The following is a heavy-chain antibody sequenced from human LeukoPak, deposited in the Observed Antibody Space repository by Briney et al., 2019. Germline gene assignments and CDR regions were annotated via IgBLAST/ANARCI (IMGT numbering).Heavy chain of an antibody. J-gene: IGHJ6*03. CDR1: GFTFSTFA. V-gene: IGHV3-23*01. D-gene: IGHD3-10*01. CDR3: ARSGVVAGSPPDHFYYMDV. Sequence: GGSLRLSCAASGFTFSTFAMIWVRQPPGKGLEWVSSIFPSGGEIHYADSVRGRFTISRDNSKSTLSLQMNSLRAEDTAVYYCARSGVVAGSPPDHFYYMDVWGKGTTVTISS. CDR2: IFPSGGEI.